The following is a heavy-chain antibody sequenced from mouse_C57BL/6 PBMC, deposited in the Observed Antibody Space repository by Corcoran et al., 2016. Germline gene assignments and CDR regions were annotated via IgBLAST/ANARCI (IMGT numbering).Heavy chain of an antibody. J-gene: IGHJ3*01. D-gene: IGHD4-1*01. CDR3: ARWEAWFDY. CDR2: IYPGSGNT. Sequence: QAELRQSAPLLVSPGALVKLSCKSSGYTFTDYYINWVKQRPGQGREWIARIYPGSGNTYYNEKFKGKATLTAEKSSSTAYMQLSSLTSEDSAVYFCARWEAWFDYWGQATMYTVSA. CDR1: GYTFTDYY. V-gene: IGHV1-76*01.